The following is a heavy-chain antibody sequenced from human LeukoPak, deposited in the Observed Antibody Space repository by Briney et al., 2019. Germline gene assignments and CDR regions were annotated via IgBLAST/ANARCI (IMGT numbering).Heavy chain of an antibody. CDR3: ARAKLLWCGESGPGYYYGMDV. CDR1: GGSISSYY. Sequence: PSETLSLTCTVSGGSISSYYWSWIRQPPGKGLEWIGYIYYSGSTNYNPSLKSRVTISVDTSKNQFSLKLSSVTAADTAVSYCARAKLLWCGESGPGYYYGMDVWGQGTTVTVSS. D-gene: IGHD3-10*01. CDR2: IYYSGST. J-gene: IGHJ6*02. V-gene: IGHV4-59*12.